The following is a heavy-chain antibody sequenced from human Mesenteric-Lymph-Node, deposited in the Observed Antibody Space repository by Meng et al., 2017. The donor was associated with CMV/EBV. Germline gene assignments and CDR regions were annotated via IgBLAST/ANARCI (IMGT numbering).Heavy chain of an antibody. D-gene: IGHD4-23*01. CDR1: GGSFSGYY. V-gene: IGHV4-34*01. Sequence: QVQLRQGGAGLLKPSETRSLTCAVYGGSFSGYYWSWIRQPPGKGPEWIGEINHSGSTNYNPSLKSRVTISVDTSKNQFSLKLSSVTAADTAVYYCARHQRWLKSEGGFNYWGQGTLVTVSS. CDR2: INHSGST. J-gene: IGHJ4*02. CDR3: ARHQRWLKSEGGFNY.